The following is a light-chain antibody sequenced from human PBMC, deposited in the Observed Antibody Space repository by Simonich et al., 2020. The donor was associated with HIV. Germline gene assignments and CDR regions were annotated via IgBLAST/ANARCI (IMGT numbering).Light chain of an antibody. V-gene: IGKV1-5*03. CDR3: QQYNSYPWT. CDR2: TAS. Sequence: DIQMTQSPSTLSASVGDRVTIPCRASQSISSWLAWYQQKPGKAPNLLIYTASTLESGVPSRFSGSISGTEFTLTISSLQPDDFATYYCQQYNSYPWTFGQGTKVEFK. J-gene: IGKJ1*01. CDR1: QSISSW.